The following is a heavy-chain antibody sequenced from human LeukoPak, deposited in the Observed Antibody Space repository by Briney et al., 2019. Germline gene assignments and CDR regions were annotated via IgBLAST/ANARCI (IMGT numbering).Heavy chain of an antibody. CDR2: IKSKTDGGTT. V-gene: IGHV3-15*07. CDR3: ARGPPGISHPLDY. D-gene: IGHD1-26*01. J-gene: IGHJ4*02. Sequence: GGSLRLSCAASGFTFSNAWMNWDRQAPGKGLEWVGRIKSKTDGGTTDYAAPVKGRFTISRDDSKKSVYLQMNSLKTEDTAVYYCARGPPGISHPLDYWGQGTLVTVSS. CDR1: GFTFSNAW.